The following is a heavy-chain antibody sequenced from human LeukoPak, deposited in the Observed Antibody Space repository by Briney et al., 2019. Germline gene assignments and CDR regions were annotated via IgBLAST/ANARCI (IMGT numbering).Heavy chain of an antibody. V-gene: IGHV3-30*03. CDR3: ATSYDFWSQGDY. CDR1: GFTFSSYG. CDR2: ISYDGSNK. J-gene: IGHJ4*02. Sequence: GGSLRLSCAASGFTFSSYGMHWVRQAPGKGLEWVAVISYDGSNKYYADSVKGRFTISRDNSKNTLYLQMNSLRAEDTAVYYCATSYDFWSQGDYWGQGTLVTVSS. D-gene: IGHD3-3*01.